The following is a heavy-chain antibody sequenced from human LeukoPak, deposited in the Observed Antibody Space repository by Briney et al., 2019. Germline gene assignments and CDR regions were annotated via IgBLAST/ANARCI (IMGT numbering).Heavy chain of an antibody. Sequence: GGSLRLSCAASGFTFSSSAMNWVRQAPGKGLEWLSSFTSRSRSIYYADSVKGRFTISRDNAKNSLYLQMNSLRAEDTALYYCAKLGSGSSTDYWGQGTLVTVSS. CDR3: AKLGSGSSTDY. V-gene: IGHV3-21*04. D-gene: IGHD3-10*01. J-gene: IGHJ4*02. CDR1: GFTFSSSA. CDR2: FTSRSRSI.